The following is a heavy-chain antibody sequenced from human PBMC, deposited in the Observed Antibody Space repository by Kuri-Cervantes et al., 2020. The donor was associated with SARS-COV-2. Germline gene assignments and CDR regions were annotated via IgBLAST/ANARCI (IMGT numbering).Heavy chain of an antibody. J-gene: IGHJ6*03. CDR2: IYHSGST. D-gene: IGHD3-3*01. Sequence: SETLSLTCTVSGYSISSGYYWGWIRQPPGKGLEWIGSIYHSGSTYYNPSLKSRVTISVDTSKNQFSLKLSSVTAADTAVYYCARDFWSGYYPYYYMDVWGKGTTVTVSS. CDR1: GYSISSGYY. CDR3: ARDFWSGYYPYYYMDV. V-gene: IGHV4-38-2*02.